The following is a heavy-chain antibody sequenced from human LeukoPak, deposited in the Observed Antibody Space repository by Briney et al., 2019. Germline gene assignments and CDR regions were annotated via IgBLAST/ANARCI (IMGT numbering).Heavy chain of an antibody. D-gene: IGHD3-22*01. V-gene: IGHV2-70*11. Sequence: SGPALVKPTQTLTLTCTFSGFSLSTSGMCVSWIRQPPGKALEWLARLDWDDYKYYSTSLKTSLDISKDTSKNQVVLTMTNMDPVDTATYYCARSISDSSGYYYPDYWGQGTLVTVSS. CDR3: ARSISDSSGYYYPDY. CDR2: LDWDDYK. J-gene: IGHJ4*02. CDR1: GFSLSTSGMC.